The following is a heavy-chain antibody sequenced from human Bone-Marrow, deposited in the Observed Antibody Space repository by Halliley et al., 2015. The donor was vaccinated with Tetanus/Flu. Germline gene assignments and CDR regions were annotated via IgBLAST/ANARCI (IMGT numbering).Heavy chain of an antibody. D-gene: IGHD2-8*01. CDR2: DGSKQ. Sequence: DGSKQFYPDSVGGRFTVSRDNSKNTAYLQMNSLRADATAVYYCARAHCTSAVCYTLDVFDLWGQGTLVSVSS. CDR3: ARAHCTSAVCYTLDVFDL. J-gene: IGHJ3*01. V-gene: IGHV3-33*01.